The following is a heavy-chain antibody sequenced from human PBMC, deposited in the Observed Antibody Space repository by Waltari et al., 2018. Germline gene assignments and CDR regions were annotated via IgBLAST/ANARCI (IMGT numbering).Heavy chain of an antibody. V-gene: IGHV1-24*01. D-gene: IGHD3-10*01. J-gene: IGHJ4*02. CDR2: FDPEDGET. CDR3: ATRFREFPPSSDDY. CDR1: GYTISELS. Sequence: QVQLVPSVAEVKKPGASVKVSCKVSGYTISELSMQWVRQAPGKGLEWMGGFDPEDGETIYAQKFQGRGTMTEDTATDTAYMELSSLRSEDTAVYDCATRFREFPPSSDDYWGQGTLVTVSS.